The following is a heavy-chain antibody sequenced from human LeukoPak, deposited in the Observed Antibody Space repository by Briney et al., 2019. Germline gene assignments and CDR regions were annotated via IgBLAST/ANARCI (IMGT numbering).Heavy chain of an antibody. CDR3: ARIRGDSSGYPLLDY. D-gene: IGHD3-22*01. CDR1: GFSLSTSGMR. J-gene: IGHJ4*02. Sequence: SGPVLVKPTQTLTLTCTFSGFSLSTSGMRVSWIRQPPGKALEWLARIDWDDDKFYSTSLKTRLTISKDTSKNQVVLTMTNMDPVDTATYYCARIRGDSSGYPLLDYWGQGTLVTVSS. V-gene: IGHV2-70*04. CDR2: IDWDDDK.